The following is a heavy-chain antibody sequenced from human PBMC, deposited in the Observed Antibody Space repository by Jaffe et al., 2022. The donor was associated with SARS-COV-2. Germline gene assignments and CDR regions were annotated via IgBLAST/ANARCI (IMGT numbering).Heavy chain of an antibody. J-gene: IGHJ6*02. CDR2: IYTSGST. CDR3: AREGIAAPYYYYGMDV. V-gene: IGHV4-61*02. Sequence: QVQLQESGPGLVKPSQTLSLTCTVSGGSISSGSYYWSWIRQPAGKGLEWIGRIYTSGSTNYNPSLKSRVTISVDTSKNQFSLKLSSVTAADTAVYYCAREGIAAPYYYYGMDVWGQGTTVTVSS. D-gene: IGHD6-6*01. CDR1: GGSISSGSYY.